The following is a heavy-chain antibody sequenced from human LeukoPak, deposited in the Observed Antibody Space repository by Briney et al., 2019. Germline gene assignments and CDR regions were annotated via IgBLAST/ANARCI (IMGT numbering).Heavy chain of an antibody. CDR3: ARQNGSGSYYNVYYFDY. V-gene: IGHV4-38-2*02. CDR1: GYSIRSGYY. D-gene: IGHD3-10*01. J-gene: IGHJ4*02. Sequence: SETLSLTCTVSGYSIRSGYYWGWIRQPPGKGLEWIGEINHSGSTNYNPSLKSRVTISVDTSKNQFSLKLSSVTAADTAVYYCARQNGSGSYYNVYYFDYWGQGTLVTVSS. CDR2: INHSGST.